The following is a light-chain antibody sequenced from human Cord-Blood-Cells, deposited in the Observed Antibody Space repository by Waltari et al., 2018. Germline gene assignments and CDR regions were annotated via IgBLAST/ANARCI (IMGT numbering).Light chain of an antibody. J-gene: IGKJ2*03. CDR3: QQRSNWYS. CDR1: PSVSSY. CDR2: DAS. V-gene: IGKV3-11*01. Sequence: EIVLTQSPATLSLSPGERATLSCRASPSVSSYLAWYQQKPGQAPRLLIYDASNRATGIPARFSGSGSGTVFTLTISSLGPEDFAVYYCQQRSNWYSFGQGTKLEIK.